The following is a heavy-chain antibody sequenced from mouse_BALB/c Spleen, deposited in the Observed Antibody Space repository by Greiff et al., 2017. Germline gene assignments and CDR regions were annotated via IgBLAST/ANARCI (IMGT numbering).Heavy chain of an antibody. CDR2: IYPGNVNT. CDR1: GYTFTSYY. Sequence: VKLMESGPELVKPGASVRISCKASGYTFTSYYIHWVKQRPGQGLEWIGWIYPGNVNTKYNEKFKGKATLTADKSSSTAYMQLSSLTSEDSAVYFCARERDGYDGMFAYWGQGTLVTVSA. V-gene: IGHV1S56*01. J-gene: IGHJ3*01. CDR3: ARERDGYDGMFAY. D-gene: IGHD2-2*01.